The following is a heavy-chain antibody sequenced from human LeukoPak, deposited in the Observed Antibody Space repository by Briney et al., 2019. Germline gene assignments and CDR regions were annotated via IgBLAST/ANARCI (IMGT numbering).Heavy chain of an antibody. V-gene: IGHV5-51*01. Sequence: GEPLKFSCKGSGYTFTNYWIGWVRQMPGKGLEWMGIIYPDDSDARYSPSFQCQVAISVGKSIRIAYLQWSSLKASDTAMYYCAMSANCGGDCYSYYFDHWGKGTLVTVSP. D-gene: IGHD2-21*02. J-gene: IGHJ4*02. CDR3: AMSANCGGDCYSYYFDH. CDR1: GYTFTNYW. CDR2: IYPDDSDA.